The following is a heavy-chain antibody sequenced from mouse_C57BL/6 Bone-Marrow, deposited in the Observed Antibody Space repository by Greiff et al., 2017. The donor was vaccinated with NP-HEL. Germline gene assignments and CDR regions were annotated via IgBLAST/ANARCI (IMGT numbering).Heavy chain of an antibody. J-gene: IGHJ4*01. D-gene: IGHD2-1*01. Sequence: QVQLQQSGAELVKPGASVKISCKASGYAFSSYWMNWVKQRPGKGLEWIGQIYPGDGDTNYNGKFKGKATLTADKSSSTAYMQLSSLTSEDSAVYYCARGGIYYGDAMDYWGQGTSVTVSS. CDR2: IYPGDGDT. V-gene: IGHV1-80*01. CDR1: GYAFSSYW. CDR3: ARGGIYYGDAMDY.